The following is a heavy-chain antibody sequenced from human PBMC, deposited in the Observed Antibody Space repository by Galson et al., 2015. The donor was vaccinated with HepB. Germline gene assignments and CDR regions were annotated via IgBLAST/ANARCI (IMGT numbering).Heavy chain of an antibody. CDR2: ISTNNGNT. CDR3: ARDRDYRFDF. CDR1: GYTFTSNG. V-gene: IGHV1-18*04. J-gene: IGHJ4*02. Sequence: SVKVSCKASGYTFTSNGISWVRQAPGQGLEWMGWISTNNGNTKYAQKLQGRVTLTADTSTRTAYMELRRLRSDDTARYYCARDRDYRFDFWGQGTLVTVSS. D-gene: IGHD4/OR15-4a*01.